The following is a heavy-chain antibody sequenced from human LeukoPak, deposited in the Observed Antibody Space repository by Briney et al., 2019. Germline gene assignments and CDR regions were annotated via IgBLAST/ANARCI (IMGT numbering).Heavy chain of an antibody. V-gene: IGHV4-34*01. Sequence: SETLSLTCAVYGGSFSGYYWSWIRQPPGKGLEWIGEINHSGSTNYNPSLKSRVTISVDTSKNQFSLKLSSVTAADTAVYYCARSLQFSTPGYWGQGTLVTVSS. D-gene: IGHD4-11*01. CDR3: ARSLQFSTPGY. CDR2: INHSGST. CDR1: GGSFSGYY. J-gene: IGHJ4*02.